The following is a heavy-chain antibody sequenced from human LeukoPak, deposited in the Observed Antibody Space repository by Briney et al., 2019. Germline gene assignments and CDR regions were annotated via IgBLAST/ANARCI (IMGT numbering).Heavy chain of an antibody. J-gene: IGHJ4*02. CDR2: VHYDGSNT. CDR3: AKVPWDY. Sequence: QPGGSLRLSCPASGFTFSSYGIHWVRQAPGKWPEWVAFVHYDGSNTYYKDSVKGRFTVSRYNSKNTVYLEMNSLNSEDTAVYYCAKVPWDYWGQGTLVTVSS. CDR1: GFTFSSYG. V-gene: IGHV3-30*02.